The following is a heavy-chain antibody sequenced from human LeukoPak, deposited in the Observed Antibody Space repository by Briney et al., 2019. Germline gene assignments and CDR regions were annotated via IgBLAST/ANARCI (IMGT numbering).Heavy chain of an antibody. CDR2: VGGSGGST. CDR1: GFTFSSFA. Sequence: PGGSLRLSCAASGFTFSSFAMSWVRQAPGKGLEWVASVGGSGGSTNYADSVKGRFTISRGSSNNMVYLQMNSLRAEDTATYYCAKDRRHSSNFGCYFEYWGQGTLVTVSS. CDR3: AKDRRHSSNFGCYFEY. D-gene: IGHD6-13*01. J-gene: IGHJ4*02. V-gene: IGHV3-23*01.